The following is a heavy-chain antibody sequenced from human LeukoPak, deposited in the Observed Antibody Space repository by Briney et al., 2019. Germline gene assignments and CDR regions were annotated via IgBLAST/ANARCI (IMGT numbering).Heavy chain of an antibody. CDR1: GFTFSSYS. CDR2: ISSSSSYI. J-gene: IGHJ6*03. D-gene: IGHD3-3*01. Sequence: GGFLRLSCAASGFTFSSYSMNWVRQAPGKGLEWVSSISSSSSYIYYADSVKGRFTISRDNAKNSLYLQMNSLRAEDTAVYYCARGAYYDFWSGYSSSCYMDVWGKGTTVTVSS. CDR3: ARGAYYDFWSGYSSSCYMDV. V-gene: IGHV3-21*01.